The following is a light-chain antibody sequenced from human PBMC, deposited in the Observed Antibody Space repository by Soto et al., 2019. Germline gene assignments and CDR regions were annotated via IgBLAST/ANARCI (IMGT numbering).Light chain of an antibody. CDR1: QVIAIY. Sequence: IQLTQSPSSLSASVGDRVTITCRASQVIAIYLAWYQQKPWEAPKLLIYAASTLYGGVPSRFSGSGSGKNFALTINSLQAEDFATYYCQKLSMYPSTFCRGTKVEIK. V-gene: IGKV1-9*01. CDR2: AAS. J-gene: IGKJ4*01. CDR3: QKLSMYPST.